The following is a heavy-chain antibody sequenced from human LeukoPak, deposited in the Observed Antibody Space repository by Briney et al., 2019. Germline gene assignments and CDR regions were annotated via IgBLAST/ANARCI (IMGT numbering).Heavy chain of an antibody. CDR1: GGSISSYY. D-gene: IGHD6-19*01. CDR3: ARGPEDSSGWYCPTSDY. Sequence: SETLSLTCPVSGGSISSYYWSWIRQPPGKGLEWIGYIYYSGSTNYNPSLKSRVTISVDTSKNQFSLKLSSVTAADTAVYYCARGPEDSSGWYCPTSDYWGQGTLVTVSS. J-gene: IGHJ4*02. V-gene: IGHV4-59*01. CDR2: IYYSGST.